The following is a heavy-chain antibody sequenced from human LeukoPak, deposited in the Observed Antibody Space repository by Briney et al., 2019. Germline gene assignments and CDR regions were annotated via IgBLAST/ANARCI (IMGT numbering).Heavy chain of an antibody. J-gene: IGHJ2*01. CDR1: GFTFSSYS. Sequence: GGSLRLSCAASGFTFSSYSMNWVRQAPGKGLEWVSYISSSSSTIYYADSVKGRFTISRDNAKNSLYLQMNSLRAEDTAVYYCARRTVTRDWYFDLWGRGTLVTVSS. V-gene: IGHV3-48*04. D-gene: IGHD4-17*01. CDR3: ARRTVTRDWYFDL. CDR2: ISSSSSTI.